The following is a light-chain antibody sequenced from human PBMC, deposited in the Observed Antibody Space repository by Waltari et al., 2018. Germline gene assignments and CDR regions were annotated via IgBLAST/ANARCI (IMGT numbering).Light chain of an antibody. CDR3: CSCVGRNIYWV. CDR1: SSDVGANNF. Sequence: QSALTQPRSVSGSPGQSVTISCTGTSSDVGANNFVSWYQHHPDKAPKLIVYVINKRPSGVPDRFSGSKYGNTASLTISGLQAGDEADYYCCSCVGRNIYWVFGGGTKLTVL. J-gene: IGLJ3*02. V-gene: IGLV2-11*01. CDR2: VIN.